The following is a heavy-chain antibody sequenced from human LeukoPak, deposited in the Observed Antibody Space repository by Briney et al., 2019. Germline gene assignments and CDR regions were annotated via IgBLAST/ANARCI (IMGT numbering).Heavy chain of an antibody. Sequence: GGSLRLSCAASGFTFSSYGMHWVRQAPGKGLEWVAFIRYDGSNKYYADSVKGRFTISRDNSKNTLYLQMNSLRAEDTAVYYCAKGITVITSYYMDVWGKGTTVTVSS. CDR3: AKGITVITSYYMDV. V-gene: IGHV3-30*02. CDR2: IRYDGSNK. CDR1: GFTFSSYG. J-gene: IGHJ6*03. D-gene: IGHD3-22*01.